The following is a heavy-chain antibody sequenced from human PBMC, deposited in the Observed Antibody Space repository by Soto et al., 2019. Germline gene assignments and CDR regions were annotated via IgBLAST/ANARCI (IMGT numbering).Heavy chain of an antibody. CDR2: IYYSGST. D-gene: IGHD2-2*01. Sequence: SETLSLTCTVSGGSISSYYWSWIRQPPGKGLEWIGYIYYSGSTNYNPSLKSRVTISVDTSKNQFSLKLSSVTAADTAVYYCARAVGHCSSTSCYPYYYGMDVWGQGTTVTVSS. V-gene: IGHV4-59*01. J-gene: IGHJ6*02. CDR3: ARAVGHCSSTSCYPYYYGMDV. CDR1: GGSISSYY.